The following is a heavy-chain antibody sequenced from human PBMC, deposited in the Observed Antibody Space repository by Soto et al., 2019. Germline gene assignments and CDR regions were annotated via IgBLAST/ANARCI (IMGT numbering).Heavy chain of an antibody. V-gene: IGHV1-69*06. CDR2: IIPIFGTA. CDR1: GGTFSSYA. D-gene: IGHD2-2*01. CDR3: AVPRCSSTSCPRSYYYYGMDV. J-gene: IGHJ6*02. Sequence: GASVKVSCKASGGTFSSYAISWVRQAPGQGLEWMGGIIPIFGTANYAQKFQGRVTITADKSTSTAYMELSSLRSEDTAVYYCAVPRCSSTSCPRSYYYYGMDVWGQGTTVTVS.